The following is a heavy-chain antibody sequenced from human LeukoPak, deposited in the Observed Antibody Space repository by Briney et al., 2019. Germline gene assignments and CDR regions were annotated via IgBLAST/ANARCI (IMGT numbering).Heavy chain of an antibody. CDR2: IYYSGST. CDR3: ARGRYPSNY. CDR1: GDSFTSVTDY. J-gene: IGHJ4*02. D-gene: IGHD1-1*01. Sequence: SETLSLTCTVSGDSFTSVTDYWAWIRQPPGKGLEWIGYIYYSGSTNYNPSLKSRVTISVDTSKNQFSLKLSSVTAADTAVYYCARGRYPSNYWGQGTLVTVSS. V-gene: IGHV4-61*01.